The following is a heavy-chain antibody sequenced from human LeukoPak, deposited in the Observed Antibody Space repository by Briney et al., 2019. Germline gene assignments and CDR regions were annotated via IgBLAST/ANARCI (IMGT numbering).Heavy chain of an antibody. J-gene: IGHJ3*02. CDR3: ASTGAAVAPAFDI. D-gene: IGHD6-19*01. Sequence: GGSLRLSCAASGFTFSSYGMRWVRQAPGKGLEWVSSISSSSSYIYYADSVKGRFTISRDNAKNSLYLQMNSLRAEDTAVYYCASTGAAVAPAFDIWGQGTMVTVSS. CDR1: GFTFSSYG. V-gene: IGHV3-21*01. CDR2: ISSSSSYI.